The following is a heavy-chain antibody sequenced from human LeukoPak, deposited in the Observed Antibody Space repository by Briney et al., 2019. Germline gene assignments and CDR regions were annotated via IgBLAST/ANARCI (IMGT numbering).Heavy chain of an antibody. D-gene: IGHD2-15*01. J-gene: IGHJ4*02. V-gene: IGHV1-18*01. CDR3: ARVPSGGPFDY. CDR2: ISAYNGNT. Sequence: ASVKVSCKVSGYSFTSYGITWVRQAPGQGLEWMGWISAYNGNTNYAQRLQGRVTTTTDTSTSTAYMELRSLTSDDTAVYYCARVPSGGPFDYWGQGTLVTVSS. CDR1: GYSFTSYG.